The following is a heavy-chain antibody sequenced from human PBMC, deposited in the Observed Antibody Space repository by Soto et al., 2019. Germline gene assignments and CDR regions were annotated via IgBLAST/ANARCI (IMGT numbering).Heavy chain of an antibody. CDR1: GFTFSSYA. CDR3: AKSSPTIYYYDNSGYGYWFDP. V-gene: IGHV3-23*01. Sequence: PGGSLRLSCAASGFTFSSYAMSWVRQAPGKGLEWVSGTSGSGGSTYYADSVKGRFTISRDNSKNTLYLQMDSLRAEDTAVYYCAKSSPTIYYYDNSGYGYWFDPWGQGTLVTVSS. D-gene: IGHD3-22*01. CDR2: TSGSGGST. J-gene: IGHJ5*02.